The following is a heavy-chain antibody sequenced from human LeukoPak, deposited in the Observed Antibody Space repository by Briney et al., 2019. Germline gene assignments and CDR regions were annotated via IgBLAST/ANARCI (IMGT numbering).Heavy chain of an antibody. CDR3: ARGYYESSGTFDY. V-gene: IGHV1-2*06. CDR1: GGTFSSYA. CDR2: IDPNSGVT. J-gene: IGHJ4*02. Sequence: ASVKVSCKASGGTFSSYAISWVRQAPGQGLEWMGRIDPNSGVTNYAQKFQGRVTMTRDTSLSTAYMDLSSLRPDDTAVYYCARGYYESSGTFDYWGQGTLVTVSS. D-gene: IGHD3-22*01.